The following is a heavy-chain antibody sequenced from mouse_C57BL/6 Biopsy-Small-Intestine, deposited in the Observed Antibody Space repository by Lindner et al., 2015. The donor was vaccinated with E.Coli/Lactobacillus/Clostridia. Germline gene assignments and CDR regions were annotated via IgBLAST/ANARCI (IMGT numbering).Heavy chain of an antibody. Sequence: VQLQESGTELVKPGASVKISCKASGYSFTGYNMNWVKQSHGKSLEWIGILTPYYGYTFYNQNFKGKATLTVDKSSSTAYMQLNSLTSEDSAVYYCAREGLRPFDYWGQGTTLTVSS. V-gene: IGHV1-39*01. D-gene: IGHD2-4*01. CDR3: AREGLRPFDY. CDR2: LTPYYGYT. J-gene: IGHJ2*01. CDR1: GYSFTGYN.